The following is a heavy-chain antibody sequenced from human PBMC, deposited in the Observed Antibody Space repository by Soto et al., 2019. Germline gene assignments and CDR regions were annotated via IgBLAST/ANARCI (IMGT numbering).Heavy chain of an antibody. V-gene: IGHV3-74*01. Sequence: GSLRLSCAASGFTFSTFWMHWVRKAPGKGLVWVSRINSDGTRTNYADSVKGRFTISRDNAENTLYLQMNSLTAEDTAVYYCARVAVGYYYMDVWGKGTTVTVSS. J-gene: IGHJ6*03. CDR1: GFTFSTFW. CDR2: INSDGTRT. CDR3: ARVAVGYYYMDV.